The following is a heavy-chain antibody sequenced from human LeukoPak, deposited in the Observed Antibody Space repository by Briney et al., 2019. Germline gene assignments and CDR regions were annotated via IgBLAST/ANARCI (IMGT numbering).Heavy chain of an antibody. V-gene: IGHV1-18*01. CDR3: ARGPIIDIAIVPAADEYYYMDV. J-gene: IGHJ6*03. Sequence: ASVKVSCKASGYTFTSYGITWVRQAPGQGLEWMGCISAYNGNTNYAQRLQGRVTMTTDRSTSTAYMELRSLRSDDTAVYYCARGPIIDIAIVPAADEYYYMDVWGKGTTVTVSS. D-gene: IGHD2-2*01. CDR1: GYTFTSYG. CDR2: ISAYNGNT.